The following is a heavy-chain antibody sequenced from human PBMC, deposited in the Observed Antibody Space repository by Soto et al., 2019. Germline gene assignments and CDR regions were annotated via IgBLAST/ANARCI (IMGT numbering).Heavy chain of an antibody. CDR3: ARDRRGTFVHPYYYYYGMDV. CDR2: IYYSGST. V-gene: IGHV4-59*01. J-gene: IGHJ6*02. D-gene: IGHD1-1*01. Sequence: SETLSLTCTVSGGSISSYYWSWIRQPPGKGLEWIGYIYYSGSTNYNPSLKSRVTISVDTSKNQFSLKLSSVTAADTAVYYCARDRRGTFVHPYYYYYGMDVWGQGTTVTVSS. CDR1: GGSISSYY.